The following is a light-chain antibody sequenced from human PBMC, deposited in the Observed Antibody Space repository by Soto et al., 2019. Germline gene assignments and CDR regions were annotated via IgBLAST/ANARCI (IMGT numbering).Light chain of an antibody. J-gene: IGKJ5*01. Sequence: EFVLTQSPGTLSLSPCERATLSCRASQSLTNSFIAWYQQRPGQAPRLLIYGASSRATGIPDRFSGRGSGTDFTLTISRLEPEDFAVYYCQQYGSSPSITFGQGTRLEIK. CDR3: QQYGSSPSIT. CDR2: GAS. CDR1: QSLTNSF. V-gene: IGKV3-20*01.